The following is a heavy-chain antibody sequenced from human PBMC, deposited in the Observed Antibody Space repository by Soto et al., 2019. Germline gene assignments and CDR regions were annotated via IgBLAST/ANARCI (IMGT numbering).Heavy chain of an antibody. CDR2: ISSRGSTI. Sequence: EVQLVESGGGLVQPGGSLRLSCAASGFTFSSYEMNWVRQAPGKGLEWVSYISSRGSTIYYADSVKGRFTISRDNAKNSLYLQMNSLRAEDTAVYYCARSYYYDSSGYPEAFDIWGQGTMVTVSS. CDR1: GFTFSSYE. CDR3: ARSYYYDSSGYPEAFDI. D-gene: IGHD3-22*01. V-gene: IGHV3-48*03. J-gene: IGHJ3*02.